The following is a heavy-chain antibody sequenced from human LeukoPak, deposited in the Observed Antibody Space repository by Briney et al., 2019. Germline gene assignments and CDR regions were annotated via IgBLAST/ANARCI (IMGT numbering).Heavy chain of an antibody. Sequence: GGSLRLSCAASGFTFSSYAMHWVRQAPGKGLEYVSTIDGNGGTTYYANSVKGRFTISRDNSKNTLYLQVGSLRADDMAVYYCAKDIAARRSYYYYYGLDVWGQGTTVTVSS. J-gene: IGHJ6*02. CDR1: GFTFSSYA. CDR3: AKDIAARRSYYYYYGLDV. D-gene: IGHD6-6*01. CDR2: IDGNGGTT. V-gene: IGHV3-64*01.